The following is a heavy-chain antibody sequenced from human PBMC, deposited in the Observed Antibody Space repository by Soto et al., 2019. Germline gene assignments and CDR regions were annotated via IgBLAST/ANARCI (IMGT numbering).Heavy chain of an antibody. V-gene: IGHV1-18*01. J-gene: IGHJ6*03. CDR1: GYTFTSYG. D-gene: IGHD3-10*01. CDR3: ARGRGSNYYYYYMDV. Sequence: ASVKVSCKASGYTFTSYGISWVRQAPGQGLEWMGWISAYNGNTNYAQELQGRVTMTTDTSTSTAYMELRSLRSDDTAVYYCARGRGSNYYYYYMDVWGKGTTVTVSS. CDR2: ISAYNGNT.